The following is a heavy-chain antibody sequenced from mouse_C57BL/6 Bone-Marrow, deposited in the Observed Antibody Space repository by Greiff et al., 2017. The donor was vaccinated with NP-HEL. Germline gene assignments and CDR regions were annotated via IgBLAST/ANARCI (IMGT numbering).Heavy chain of an antibody. D-gene: IGHD2-14*01. CDR2: INPNNGGN. V-gene: IGHV1-26*01. J-gene: IGHJ4*01. CDR1: GYTFTDYY. CDR3: ARATYYKYTAAMDF. Sequence: VQLQQSGPELVKPGASVKISCKASGYTFTDYYMNWVKQSHGKSLEWIGDINPNNGGNSYNQKFKGKATLTVDKSSSTASMELASLTSEYSAVYYCARATYYKYTAAMDFWGQGTSVTVSS.